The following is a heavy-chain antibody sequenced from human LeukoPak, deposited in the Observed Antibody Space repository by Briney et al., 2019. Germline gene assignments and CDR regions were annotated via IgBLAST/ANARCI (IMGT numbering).Heavy chain of an antibody. Sequence: SETLSLTCAVSGGSFSGYYWRWIRQPPGKGLEWIGEINHSGSTNYNPSPKSRVTISLEESKKQLSLNLNSVTAADKAVEYFSIFVPYYYDSSGYYYFDYWGQGTLVTVSS. CDR1: GGSFSGYY. D-gene: IGHD3-22*01. CDR2: INHSGST. J-gene: IGHJ4*02. V-gene: IGHV4-34*01. CDR3: SIFVPYYYDSSGYYYFDY.